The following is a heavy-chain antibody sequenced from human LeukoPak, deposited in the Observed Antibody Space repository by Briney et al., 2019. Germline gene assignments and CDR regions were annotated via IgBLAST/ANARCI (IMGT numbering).Heavy chain of an antibody. CDR3: ARQPSIVGFPDY. CDR2: IYYSGST. D-gene: IGHD1-26*01. CDR1: GGPISSYY. J-gene: IGHJ4*02. V-gene: IGHV4-59*08. Sequence: SETLSLTCTVSGGPISSYYWSWIRQPPGKGLEWIGYIYYSGSTNYNPSLKSRVTISVDTSKNQFSLKLSSVTAADTAVYYCARQPSIVGFPDYWGQGTLVTVSS.